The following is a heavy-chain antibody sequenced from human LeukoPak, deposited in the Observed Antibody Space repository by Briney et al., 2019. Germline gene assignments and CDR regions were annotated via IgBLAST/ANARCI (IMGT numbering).Heavy chain of an antibody. D-gene: IGHD1-26*01. CDR2: ISGSGGST. CDR3: AKDGREWERYPGAFDI. V-gene: IGHV3-23*01. CDR1: GFTFSSYA. Sequence: PGGSLRLSCAASGFTFSSYAMSWVRQAPGKGLEWVSAISGSGGSTYYADSVKGRFTISRDNSKNTLYLQMNSLRAEDTAVYYCAKDGREWERYPGAFDIWGQGTMVTVSS. J-gene: IGHJ3*02.